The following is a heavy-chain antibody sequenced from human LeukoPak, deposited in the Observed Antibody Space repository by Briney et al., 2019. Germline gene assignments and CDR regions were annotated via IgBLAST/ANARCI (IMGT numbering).Heavy chain of an antibody. CDR3: ARISGSGGSYYYYYMDV. V-gene: IGHV3-30*07. CDR2: ISYDGSNK. D-gene: IGHD3-10*01. Sequence: GGSLRLSCAASGFTFSSYAMHWVRQAPGKGLGWVAVISYDGSNKYYADSVKGRFTISRDNPKNSLFLQMNSLRAEDTAVYFCARISGSGGSYYYYYMDVWGKGTTVTVSS. CDR1: GFTFSSYA. J-gene: IGHJ6*03.